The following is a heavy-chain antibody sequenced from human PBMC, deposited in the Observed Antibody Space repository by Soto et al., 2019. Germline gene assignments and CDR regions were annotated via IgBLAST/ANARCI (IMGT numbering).Heavy chain of an antibody. CDR1: GCTFSSYA. J-gene: IGHJ4*02. CDR2: IIPIFGTA. D-gene: IGHD6-6*01. V-gene: IGHV1-69*13. Sequence: AASVKVSCKASGCTFSSYAISWVRQAPGQGLEWMGGIIPIFGTANYAQKFQGRVTITADESTSTAYMELSSLRSEDTAVYYCAREGLHSSSYFDYWGQGTLVTVSS. CDR3: AREGLHSSSYFDY.